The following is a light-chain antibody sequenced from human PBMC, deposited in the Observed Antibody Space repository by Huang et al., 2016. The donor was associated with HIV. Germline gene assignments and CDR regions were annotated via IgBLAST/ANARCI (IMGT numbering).Light chain of an antibody. CDR2: AAS. J-gene: IGKJ5*01. Sequence: HLTQSPPSLSASVGDSVFISCRASQDIGTSLAWYQQRTGRAPKLLISAASSLQTGVPSRFSGDSAGTVFTLFITDLQPEDFATYYCQQLHSYPITFGQGTRLDIK. V-gene: IGKV1-9*01. CDR1: QDIGTS. CDR3: QQLHSYPIT.